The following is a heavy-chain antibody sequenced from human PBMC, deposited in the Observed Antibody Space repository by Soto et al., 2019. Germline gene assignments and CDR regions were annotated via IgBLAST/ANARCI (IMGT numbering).Heavy chain of an antibody. CDR3: ARVPRGVRGPTGAFDI. J-gene: IGHJ3*02. D-gene: IGHD3-10*01. CDR2: INPSGGST. Sequence: ASVNVSCKESGYTFTSYYMNWERHAPGQGLEWMGIINPSGGSTSYAQKFQGRVTMTRDTSTSTVYMELSSLRSEDTAVYYCARVPRGVRGPTGAFDIWGQGTMVTVSS. CDR1: GYTFTSYY. V-gene: IGHV1-46*03.